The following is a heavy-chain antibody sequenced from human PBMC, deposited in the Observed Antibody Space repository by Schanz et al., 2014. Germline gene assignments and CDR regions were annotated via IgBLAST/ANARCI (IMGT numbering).Heavy chain of an antibody. J-gene: IGHJ4*02. CDR3: ARDQSPYTNSSDVRYFDY. Sequence: QVRLVQSGAEAREPGASVKVSCKASGYTFISYGIKWVRQAPGQGLEWMGWISAYNGHTDYAQKLQGRVTMTADTSTSTAYMDLRSLRSDDTAVYYCARDQSPYTNSSDVRYFDYWGQGSLVTVSS. CDR1: GYTFISYG. V-gene: IGHV1-18*01. CDR2: ISAYNGHT. D-gene: IGHD6-6*01.